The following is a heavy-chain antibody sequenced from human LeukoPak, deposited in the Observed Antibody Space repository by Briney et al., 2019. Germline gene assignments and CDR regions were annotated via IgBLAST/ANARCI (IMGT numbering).Heavy chain of an antibody. CDR1: GFTFSSYA. D-gene: IGHD6-13*01. Sequence: GGSLRLSCSASGFTFSSYAMHWVRQAPGKGLEYVSAISSNGGSTYYADSVRGRFTISRDNSKNTLYLQMSSLRAEDTAVYYYVKVAGYSSSWYADYWGQGTLVTVSS. J-gene: IGHJ4*02. CDR2: ISSNGGST. V-gene: IGHV3-64D*06. CDR3: VKVAGYSSSWYADY.